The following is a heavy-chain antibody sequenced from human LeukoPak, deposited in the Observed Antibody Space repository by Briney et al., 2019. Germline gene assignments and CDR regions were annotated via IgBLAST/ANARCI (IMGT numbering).Heavy chain of an antibody. V-gene: IGHV3-74*01. J-gene: IGHJ4*02. Sequence: GGSLRLSCAASGFSLSSYWVHWVRQAPGKGLVWVSRINIEGSTTTCADSVKGRFTISRDNAKNTVSLQMNSLRAEDTAVYYCISDHTGHDDYWGQGTLVTVSS. D-gene: IGHD1-1*01. CDR1: GFSLSSYW. CDR3: ISDHTGHDDY. CDR2: INIEGSTT.